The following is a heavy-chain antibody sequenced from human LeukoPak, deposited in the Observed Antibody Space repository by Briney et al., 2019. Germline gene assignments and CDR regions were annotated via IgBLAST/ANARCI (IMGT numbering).Heavy chain of an antibody. CDR2: ISAYNGNT. V-gene: IGHV1-18*04. CDR3: ARLRVSWFGELYYFDY. Sequence: GESLKISCKGSGYTFTSYWIGWVRQAPGQGLEWMGWISAYNGNTNYAQKLQGRVTMTTDTSTSTAYMELWSLRSDDTAVYYCARLRVSWFGELYYFDYWGQGTLVTVSS. J-gene: IGHJ4*02. CDR1: GYTFTSYW. D-gene: IGHD3-10*01.